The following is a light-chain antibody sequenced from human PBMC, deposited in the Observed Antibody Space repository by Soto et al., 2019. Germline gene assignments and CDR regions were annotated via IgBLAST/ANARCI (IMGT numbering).Light chain of an antibody. Sequence: QSALTQPASVSGPPGQSITISCTDVGSYNFVSWYQHHPDKAPKLMIYEGTQRPSGVSDRFSASKSGNTASLTISGLQAEDEADYYCCSYAGTYTYVFGTGTKLTVL. CDR1: VGSYNF. J-gene: IGLJ1*01. V-gene: IGLV2-23*01. CDR2: EGT. CDR3: CSYAGTYTYV.